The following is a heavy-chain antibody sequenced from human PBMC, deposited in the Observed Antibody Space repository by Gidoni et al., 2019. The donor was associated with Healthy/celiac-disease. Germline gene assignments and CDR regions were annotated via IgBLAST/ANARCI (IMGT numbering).Heavy chain of an antibody. CDR1: GYPRTEFS. CDR3: ATCRSRWELPPYGMDV. CDR2: FDPEDGET. Sequence: QVQLVQSGAELKKPGASVKVSCNVSGYPRTEFSMHWVRQAPGNGLEWMGGFDPEDGETIYAQKFQGRVTMTEDTSTDTAYMELSSLRSEDTAVYYCATCRSRWELPPYGMDVWGQGTTVTVSS. J-gene: IGHJ6*02. V-gene: IGHV1-24*01. D-gene: IGHD1-26*01.